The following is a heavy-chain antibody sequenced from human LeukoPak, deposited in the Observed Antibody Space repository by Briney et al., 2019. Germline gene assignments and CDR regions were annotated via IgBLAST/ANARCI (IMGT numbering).Heavy chain of an antibody. CDR2: IYHSGST. J-gene: IGHJ5*02. D-gene: IGHD6-13*01. V-gene: IGHV4-4*02. CDR3: ARDPGIAADNWFDP. CDR1: GGSISSSNW. Sequence: SGTLSLTCAVSGGSISSSNWWSWVRQPPGKGLEWIGEIYHSGSTNYNPSLKSRVTISVDKSKNQISLKLSSVTAADTAVYYCARDPGIAADNWFDPWGQGTLVTVSS.